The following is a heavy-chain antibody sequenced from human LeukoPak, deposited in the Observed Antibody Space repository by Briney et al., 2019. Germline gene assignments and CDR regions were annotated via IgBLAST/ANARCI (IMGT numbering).Heavy chain of an antibody. J-gene: IGHJ6*04. Sequence: GGSLRLSRAASGFTFSSYGIHWVRQAPGKGPEWVAVISYDGSNKYFADSVKGRFTISRDNSKNTLYLQMSSLRAEDTAVYYCAKDLQTGDDVSLYYYYYGMDVWGKGTTVTVSS. D-gene: IGHD7-27*01. CDR1: GFTFSSYG. CDR2: ISYDGSNK. CDR3: AKDLQTGDDVSLYYYYYGMDV. V-gene: IGHV3-30*18.